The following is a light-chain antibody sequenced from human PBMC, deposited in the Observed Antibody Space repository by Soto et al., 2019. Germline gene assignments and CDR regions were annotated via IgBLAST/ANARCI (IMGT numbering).Light chain of an antibody. V-gene: IGKV3-20*01. J-gene: IGKJ2*01. CDR3: HQYDTAPHT. CDR1: QTVSTND. Sequence: EIVLTQSPGTLSLSPGERATLSCRASQTVSTNDVDWYQRKPGQAPRLLIYGTSSRATGIPDRFSGSGSGTDFTLTISRLQPEDSAMYYCHQYDTAPHTFGQVTKLEIK. CDR2: GTS.